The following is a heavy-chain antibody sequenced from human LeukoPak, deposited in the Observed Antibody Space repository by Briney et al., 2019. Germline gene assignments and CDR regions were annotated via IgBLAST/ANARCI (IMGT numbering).Heavy chain of an antibody. CDR1: GYTFTGYY. J-gene: IGHJ4*02. CDR3: ARGTTWLQLLTRFDY. CDR2: INPNSGGT. V-gene: IGHV1-2*02. D-gene: IGHD5-24*01. Sequence: GASVKVSCKASGYTFTGYYMHWVRQAPGQGLEWMGWINPNSGGTNYAQKFQGRVTMTRDTSISTAYMELSRLRSDDTAVYYCARGTTWLQLLTRFDYWGQGTLVTVSS.